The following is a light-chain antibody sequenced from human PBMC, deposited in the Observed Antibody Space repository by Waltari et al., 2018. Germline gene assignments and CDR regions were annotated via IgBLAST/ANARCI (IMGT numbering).Light chain of an antibody. V-gene: IGKV1-12*01. CDR1: QGICSW. CDR3: QQGNSFPYT. Sequence: DIQMTQSPSSLSASVGDRVTITWRARQGICSWLAWYQQKPGEAPKPLIYAASRLESGVPPRFSGSGSGTDFILAISSLQPEDCGTFYCQQGNSFPYTFGQGTKLEI. J-gene: IGKJ2*01. CDR2: AAS.